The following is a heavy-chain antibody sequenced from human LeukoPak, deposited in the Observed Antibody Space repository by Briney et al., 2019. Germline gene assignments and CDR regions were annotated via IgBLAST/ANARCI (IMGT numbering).Heavy chain of an antibody. V-gene: IGHV3-7*01. CDR2: IKQDGSET. CDR1: GFTSSTYG. Sequence: GGSLRLSCAASGFTSSTYGMSWVRQAPGKGLEWVASIKQDGSETYYVDSVKGRFTLSRDNAKNSLYLQMNSLRADDTAVYYCARDRDSRWDFDLWGRGTLVTVSS. CDR3: ARDRDSRWDFDL. D-gene: IGHD3-22*01. J-gene: IGHJ2*01.